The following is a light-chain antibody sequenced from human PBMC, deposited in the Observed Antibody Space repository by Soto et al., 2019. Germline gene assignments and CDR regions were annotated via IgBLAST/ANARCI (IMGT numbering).Light chain of an antibody. Sequence: QSALTQPPSASGSPGQSVTISCTGTSSDVGGYNFVSWYQQHPDKAPKLIIYEVTKRPSGVPDRLSGSRSGNTASLTVSGLQAEDEADYYCASYAGSRVVFGGGTKVTVL. CDR2: EVT. CDR1: SSDVGGYNF. V-gene: IGLV2-8*01. J-gene: IGLJ2*01. CDR3: ASYAGSRVV.